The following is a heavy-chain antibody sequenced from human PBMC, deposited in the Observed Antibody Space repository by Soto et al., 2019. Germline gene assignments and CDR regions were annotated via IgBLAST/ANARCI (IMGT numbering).Heavy chain of an antibody. D-gene: IGHD3-10*01. J-gene: IGHJ4*02. V-gene: IGHV4-34*01. Sequence: SETLSLTCAVYGGSFSGYYWSWIRQPPGKGLEWIGEINHSGSTNYNPSLKSRVTISVDTSKNQFSLKLSSVTAADTAVYYCARGGITMVRGVPSFDYWGQGTLVTVSS. CDR3: ARGGITMVRGVPSFDY. CDR1: GGSFSGYY. CDR2: INHSGST.